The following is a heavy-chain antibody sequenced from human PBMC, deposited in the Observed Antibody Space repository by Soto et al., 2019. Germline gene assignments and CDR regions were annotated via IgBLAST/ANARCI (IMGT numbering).Heavy chain of an antibody. D-gene: IGHD3-3*01. Sequence: GGSLRLSCAASGFTFSSYAMSWVRQAPGKGLEWVSAISGSGGSTYYADSVKGRFTISRDNSKNTLYLQMNSLRAEDTAVYYCAKDLRGPKRITIFGVVKERPMDVWGKGTTVTVSS. V-gene: IGHV3-23*01. CDR2: ISGSGGST. J-gene: IGHJ6*03. CDR3: AKDLRGPKRITIFGVVKERPMDV. CDR1: GFTFSSYA.